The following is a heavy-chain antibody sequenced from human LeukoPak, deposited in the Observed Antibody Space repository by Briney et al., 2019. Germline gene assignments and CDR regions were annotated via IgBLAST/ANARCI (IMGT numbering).Heavy chain of an antibody. CDR2: INHSGST. D-gene: IGHD3-22*01. Sequence: PSETLSLTCAVYGGSFSGYYWSWIRQPPGKGLEWIGEINHSGSTNYNPSLKSRVTISVDTSKNQFSLKLSSVTAADTAVYYCARRPNSSGYYFRQYYFDYWGQGTLVTVSS. J-gene: IGHJ4*02. CDR1: GGSFSGYY. V-gene: IGHV4-34*01. CDR3: ARRPNSSGYYFRQYYFDY.